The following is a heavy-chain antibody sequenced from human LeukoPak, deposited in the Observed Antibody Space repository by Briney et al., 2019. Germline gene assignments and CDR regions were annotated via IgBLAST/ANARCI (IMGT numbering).Heavy chain of an antibody. CDR2: ISQSGST. CDR1: GGSFSGYY. Sequence: SETLSLTCAVYGGSFSGYYWNWIRQPPGRGLEWIGEISQSGSTNYNPSLKSRITMSVDTSKNQFSLQLRSMTAADAAVYFCARATDDEFYLYYGMDVWGQGTTVTVSS. D-gene: IGHD3-16*01. CDR3: ARATDDEFYLYYGMDV. J-gene: IGHJ6*02. V-gene: IGHV4-34*01.